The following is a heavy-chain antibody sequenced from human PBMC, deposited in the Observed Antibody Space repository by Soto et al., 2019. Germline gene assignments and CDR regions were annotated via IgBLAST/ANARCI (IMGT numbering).Heavy chain of an antibody. D-gene: IGHD2-2*01. CDR2: ISYDGSNK. CDR1: GFTFSSYG. V-gene: IGHV3-30*18. J-gene: IGHJ6*02. Sequence: ESGGGVVQPGRSLRLSCAASGFTFSSYGMHWVRQAPGKGLEWVAVISYDGSNKYYADSVKGRFTISRDNSKNTLYLQMNSLRAEDTAVYYCAKDVSSNSPPNYGMDVWGQGTTVTVSS. CDR3: AKDVSSNSPPNYGMDV.